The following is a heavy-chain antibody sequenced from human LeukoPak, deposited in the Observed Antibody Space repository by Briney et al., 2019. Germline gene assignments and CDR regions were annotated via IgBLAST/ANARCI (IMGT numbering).Heavy chain of an antibody. V-gene: IGHV4-30-2*01. CDR2: IYQSGST. CDR1: GGSISSGDYY. J-gene: IGHJ4*02. CDR3: ARGVYCSSTSCPLNY. Sequence: SETLSLTCTVSGGSISSGDYYWSWIRQPPGKGLEWIGYIYQSGSTYYNPSLKSRVTISVDRSKKQFSLKLSPVTAADTAVYYCARGVYCSSTSCPLNYWGQGTLVTVSS. D-gene: IGHD2-2*01.